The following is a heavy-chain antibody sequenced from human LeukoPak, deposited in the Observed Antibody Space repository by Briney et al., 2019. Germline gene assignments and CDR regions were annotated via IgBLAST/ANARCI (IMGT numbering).Heavy chain of an antibody. Sequence: GGSLRLSCTLSGFTPIGYWMTWVRQAPGKGLEWVANIKEDGSEKYYVASVMGRCTVSRDNAKNSLWLQMNGLRVEDTAVYYCASAGYTHDAFDIWGQGTMVTVSS. CDR1: GFTPIGYW. CDR2: IKEDGSEK. V-gene: IGHV3-7*01. D-gene: IGHD5-18*01. CDR3: ASAGYTHDAFDI. J-gene: IGHJ3*02.